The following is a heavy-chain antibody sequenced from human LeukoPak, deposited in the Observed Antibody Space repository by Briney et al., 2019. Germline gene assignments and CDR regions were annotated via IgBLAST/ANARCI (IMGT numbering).Heavy chain of an antibody. V-gene: IGHV4-34*01. J-gene: IGHJ5*02. CDR3: ARGQKRITIFGVVGNWFDP. Sequence: KPSETLSLTCAVYGGSFSGYCWSWIRQPPGKGLEWIGEINHSGSTSYNPSLKSRVTISVDTSKNQFSLKLSSVTAADTAVYYCARGQKRITIFGVVGNWFDPWGQGTLVTVSS. D-gene: IGHD3-3*01. CDR1: GGSFSGYC. CDR2: INHSGST.